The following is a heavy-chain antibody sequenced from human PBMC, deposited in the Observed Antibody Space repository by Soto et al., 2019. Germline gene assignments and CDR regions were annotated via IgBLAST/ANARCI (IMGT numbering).Heavy chain of an antibody. D-gene: IGHD6-13*01. Sequence: QVQLVESGGGVVQPGRSLRLSCAASGFTFSSYGMHWVRQAPGKGLDWVAVISYDGSNKYYADSVKGRFTISRDNSKNTLYLQMNSLRAEDTAVYYCAKKGASYSSSWLGLDYWGPGTLVTVSS. CDR1: GFTFSSYG. CDR2: ISYDGSNK. J-gene: IGHJ4*02. CDR3: AKKGASYSSSWLGLDY. V-gene: IGHV3-30*18.